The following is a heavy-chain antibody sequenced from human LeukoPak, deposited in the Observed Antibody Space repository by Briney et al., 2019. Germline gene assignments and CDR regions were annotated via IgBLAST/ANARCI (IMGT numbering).Heavy chain of an antibody. CDR3: ARRVFGVVHDAFDI. Sequence: SETLSLTCIVSGGSISSYYWSWIRQPPGKGLEWIGYIYYSGSTNYNPSLKSRVTISVDTSKNQFSLKLSSVTAADTAVYYCARRVFGVVHDAFDIWGQGTMVTVSS. J-gene: IGHJ3*02. D-gene: IGHD3-3*01. CDR1: GGSISSYY. CDR2: IYYSGST. V-gene: IGHV4-59*01.